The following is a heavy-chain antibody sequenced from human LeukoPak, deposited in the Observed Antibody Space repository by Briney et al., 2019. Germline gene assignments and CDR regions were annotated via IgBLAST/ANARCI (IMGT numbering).Heavy chain of an antibody. D-gene: IGHD5-18*01. Sequence: GGSLRLSCAASGFTFSSYSMTWVRQAPGKGLEWVSSISSSSSYIYYADSVKGRFTISRDNAKNSLYLQMNSLRAEGTAVYYCAREPEHTAMVTRAYYFDYWGQGTLVTVSS. CDR3: AREPEHTAMVTRAYYFDY. CDR2: ISSSSSYI. CDR1: GFTFSSYS. V-gene: IGHV3-21*01. J-gene: IGHJ4*02.